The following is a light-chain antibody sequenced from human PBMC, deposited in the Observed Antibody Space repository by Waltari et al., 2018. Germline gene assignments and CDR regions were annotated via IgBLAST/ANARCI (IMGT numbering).Light chain of an antibody. CDR1: QRIHSW. Sequence: DIQMTQSPSTLSASIGDRVTITCRASQRIHSWLAWYQQRPGQAPQPLIYDVSSLETGAPSRFSGSGSGTEFTLTISSLQPDDFATYYCQQYNTFSGTFGQGTKVEIK. V-gene: IGKV1-5*01. CDR3: QQYNTFSGT. J-gene: IGKJ1*01. CDR2: DVS.